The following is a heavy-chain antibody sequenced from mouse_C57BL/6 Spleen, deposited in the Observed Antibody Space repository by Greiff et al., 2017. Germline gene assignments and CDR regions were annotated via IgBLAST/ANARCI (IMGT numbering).Heavy chain of an antibody. V-gene: IGHV6-6*01. CDR1: GFTFSDAW. D-gene: IGHD1-1*01. CDR3: TGGSSHYFDY. J-gene: IGHJ2*01. CDR2: IRNKANNHAT. Sequence: EVQRVESGGGLVQPGGSMKLSCAASGFTFSDAWMDWVRQSPEKGLEWVAEIRNKANNHATYYAESVKGRFTISRDDSKSSVYLQMNSLRAEDTGIYYCTGGSSHYFDYWGQGTTRTVSS.